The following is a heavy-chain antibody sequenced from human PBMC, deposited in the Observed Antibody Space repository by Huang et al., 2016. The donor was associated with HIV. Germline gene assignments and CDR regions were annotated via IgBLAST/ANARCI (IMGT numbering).Heavy chain of an antibody. V-gene: IGHV1-18*01. J-gene: IGHJ4*02. Sequence: QVQLVQSGAEVKKPGASVKVSCKASGYTFTSYGIRWVRQAPGQGLEWMGWINAYNGKSTYARNLQGRVTMTTDTSTNTAYMELRSLRSDDTAMYYCATSYNSDFDFWGQGTLVTVSS. CDR1: GYTFTSYG. CDR2: INAYNGKS. D-gene: IGHD6-19*01. CDR3: ATSYNSDFDF.